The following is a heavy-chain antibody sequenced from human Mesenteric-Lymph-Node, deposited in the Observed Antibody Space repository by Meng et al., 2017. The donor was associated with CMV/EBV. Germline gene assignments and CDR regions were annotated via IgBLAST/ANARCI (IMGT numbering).Heavy chain of an antibody. CDR2: ISGSGGST. J-gene: IGHJ4*02. V-gene: IGHV3-23*01. CDR3: GYSYGCCDTFDY. D-gene: IGHD5-18*01. CDR1: GFTFSSYG. Sequence: GESLKISCAASGFTFSSYGMHWVRQAPGKGLEWVSAISGSGGSTYYADSVKGRFTISRDNSKNTLYLQMNSLRAEDTAVYYCGYSYGCCDTFDYWGQGTLVTVSS.